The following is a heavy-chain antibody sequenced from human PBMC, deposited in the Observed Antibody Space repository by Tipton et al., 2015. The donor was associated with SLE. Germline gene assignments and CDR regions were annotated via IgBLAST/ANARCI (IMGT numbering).Heavy chain of an antibody. CDR2: ISSDGSNK. J-gene: IGHJ6*03. Sequence: RSLRLSCAASGFTFSKHGMHCVRQAPGKGREWVAVISSDGSNKYFADSVKGRFTISRDNSKNTLDLQSNSLRGEDTAVYYCARAGEAAAGRFYYYYMAVWGKGTTVTVSS. V-gene: IGHV3-30*19. D-gene: IGHD6-13*01. CDR1: GFTFSKHG. CDR3: ARAGEAAAGRFYYYYMAV.